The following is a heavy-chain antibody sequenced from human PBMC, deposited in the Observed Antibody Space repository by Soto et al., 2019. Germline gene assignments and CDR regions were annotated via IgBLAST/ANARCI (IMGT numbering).Heavy chain of an antibody. CDR2: INHSGST. Sequence: QVQLQQLGAGLLKPSETLSLTCAVYGGSFSGYYWSWIRQPPGKGLEWIGEINHSGSTNYNQSLKSRVTISVDTSKNQFSLKLSSVTAADTAVYYCARGLGEENAFDIWGQGTMVTVSS. D-gene: IGHD3-10*01. CDR3: ARGLGEENAFDI. V-gene: IGHV4-34*01. J-gene: IGHJ3*02. CDR1: GGSFSGYY.